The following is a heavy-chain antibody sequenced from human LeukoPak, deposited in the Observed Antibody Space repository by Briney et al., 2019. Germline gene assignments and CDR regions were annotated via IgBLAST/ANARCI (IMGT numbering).Heavy chain of an antibody. J-gene: IGHJ4*02. CDR2: IYYSGST. D-gene: IGHD5-18*01. CDR1: GGSISSSSYY. Sequence: SETLSLTCTVSGGSISSSSYYWGWIRQPPGKGLEWIGSIYYSGSTYYNPSLKSRVTISVDTSKNQFSLKLSSVTAADTAVYYCARATQLWLPPGYYFDYWGQGTLVTVSS. V-gene: IGHV4-39*01. CDR3: ARATQLWLPPGYYFDY.